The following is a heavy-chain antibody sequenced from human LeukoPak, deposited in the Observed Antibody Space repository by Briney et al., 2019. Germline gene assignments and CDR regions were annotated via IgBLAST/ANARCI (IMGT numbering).Heavy chain of an antibody. CDR1: GGSISSYF. V-gene: IGHV4-4*07. CDR3: ASSSNFSYYYMDV. Sequence: SETLSLTCTVSGGSISSYFWTWIRQPAGKGLEWIGRIYSNGITNYNPSLKSRVTMSIDTSKKEFSLKLSSVTAADTAIYYCASSSNFSYYYMDVWGKGTTVTISS. J-gene: IGHJ6*03. CDR2: IYSNGIT.